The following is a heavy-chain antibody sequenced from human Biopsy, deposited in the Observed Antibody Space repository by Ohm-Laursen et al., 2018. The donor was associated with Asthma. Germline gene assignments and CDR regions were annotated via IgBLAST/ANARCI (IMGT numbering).Heavy chain of an antibody. CDR1: GFSFSNFA. V-gene: IGHV3-30*01. CDR2: ISKDASTQ. Sequence: SLRLSCAASGFSFSNFAIHWVRQAPGKGLEWVGVISKDASTQDYADSVKGRFTMARDNSKNTLYLQMNSLRAEDTAVYYCASYEVVTAILPMDVWGQGITVTVSS. D-gene: IGHD2-21*02. J-gene: IGHJ6*02. CDR3: ASYEVVTAILPMDV.